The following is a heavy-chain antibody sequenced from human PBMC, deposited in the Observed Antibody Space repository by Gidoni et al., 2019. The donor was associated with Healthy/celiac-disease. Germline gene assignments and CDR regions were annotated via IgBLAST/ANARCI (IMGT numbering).Heavy chain of an antibody. Sequence: QVQLVQSGAEVKKPGASVKVSCKASGYTFTSYAMHWVRQAPGQRLEWMGWINAGNGNTKYSQKFQGRVTITRDTSASTAYMELSSLRSEDTAVYYCARECLLENNWFDPWGQGTLVTVSS. CDR1: GYTFTSYA. J-gene: IGHJ5*02. CDR2: INAGNGNT. D-gene: IGHD3-22*01. V-gene: IGHV1-3*01. CDR3: ARECLLENNWFDP.